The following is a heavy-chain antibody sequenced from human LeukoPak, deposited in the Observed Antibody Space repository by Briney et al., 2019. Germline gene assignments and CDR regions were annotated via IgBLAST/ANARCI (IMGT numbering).Heavy chain of an antibody. CDR2: IIPILGIA. J-gene: IGHJ4*02. Sequence: SVKVSCKASGGTFSSYAISWVRQAPGQGLEWMGRIIPILGIANYAQKFQGRVTITADESTSTAYMELSSLRSEDTAVYYCARGERSEGPDYWGQGTLVTVSS. V-gene: IGHV1-69*04. CDR1: GGTFSSYA. D-gene: IGHD1-1*01. CDR3: ARGERSEGPDY.